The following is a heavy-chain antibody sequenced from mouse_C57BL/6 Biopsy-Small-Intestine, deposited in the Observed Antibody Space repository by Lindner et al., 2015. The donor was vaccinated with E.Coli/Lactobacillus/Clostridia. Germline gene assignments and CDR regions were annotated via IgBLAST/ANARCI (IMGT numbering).Heavy chain of an antibody. J-gene: IGHJ2*01. D-gene: IGHD1-1*01. V-gene: IGHV1-42*01. CDR1: GYSFTGYY. CDR2: INPSTGGT. CDR3: ARMDYYYYDGSYEYFDY. Sequence: VQLQESGPELVKPGASVKISCKASGYSFTGYYMHWVKQSPEKSLEWIGEINPSTGGTTYNQKFKAKATLTVDKSSSTAYMQLKSLTSEDSAVYYCARMDYYYYDGSYEYFDYWGQGTTLTVSS.